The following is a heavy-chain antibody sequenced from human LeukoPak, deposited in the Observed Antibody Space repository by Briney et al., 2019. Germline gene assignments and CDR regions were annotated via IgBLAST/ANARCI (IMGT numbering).Heavy chain of an antibody. CDR1: GGSISSGGYS. CDR3: ARVLVDTAKVAGRDKWTRGYYFDY. J-gene: IGHJ4*02. V-gene: IGHV4-30-4*07. D-gene: IGHD5-18*01. CDR2: IYYSGST. Sequence: SETLSLTCAVSGGSISSGGYSWSWIRQPPGKGLEWIGYIYYSGSTYYNPSLKSRVTISVDTSKNQFSLKLGSVTAADTAVYYCARVLVDTAKVAGRDKWTRGYYFDYWGQGTLVTVSS.